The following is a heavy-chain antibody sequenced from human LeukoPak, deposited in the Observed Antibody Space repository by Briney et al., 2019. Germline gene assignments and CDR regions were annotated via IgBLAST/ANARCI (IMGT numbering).Heavy chain of an antibody. D-gene: IGHD3-3*01. CDR1: GFTFEDYT. Sequence: PGGSLRLSCATSGFTFEDYTLHWVRQGAGKGLEWISLMTGDGGETHYSSSVQGRFTISRDRSKNSLFLQMSSLRTDDSGMYFCTKGRGVALNDAFDMWGQGTMVIVSS. CDR3: TKGRGVALNDAFDM. CDR2: MTGDGGET. V-gene: IGHV3-43*01. J-gene: IGHJ3*02.